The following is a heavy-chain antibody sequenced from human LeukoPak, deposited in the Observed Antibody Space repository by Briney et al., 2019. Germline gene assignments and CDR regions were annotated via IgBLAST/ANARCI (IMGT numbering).Heavy chain of an antibody. J-gene: IGHJ4*02. CDR3: VKDLVAASENDRGWYPMDY. V-gene: IGHV3-43*01. CDR2: ISWNGARI. CDR1: GFTFAEYT. D-gene: IGHD6-19*01. Sequence: PGGSLRLSCAASGFTFAEYTMHWVRQAPGKGLEWVSLISWNGARIHYGDSVKGRFTISRDDSKNSLYLQMNSLRTEDTALYYCVKDLVAASENDRGWYPMDYWGQGTLVTVSS.